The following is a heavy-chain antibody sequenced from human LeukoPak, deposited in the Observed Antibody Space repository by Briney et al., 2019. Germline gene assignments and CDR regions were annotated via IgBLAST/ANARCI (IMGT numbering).Heavy chain of an antibody. CDR1: GFTFSTSW. V-gene: IGHV3-74*03. J-gene: IGHJ4*02. D-gene: IGHD1-26*01. Sequence: GGSLRLSCAASGFTFSTSWMHWVRQAPGKGLVWVSRINDDGSTTTYADSVKGRFTISRDNAKGTLYLQVNSLRAEDTAVYFCARALGSPLDYWGQGTLVTVSS. CDR3: ARALGSPLDY. CDR2: INDDGSTT.